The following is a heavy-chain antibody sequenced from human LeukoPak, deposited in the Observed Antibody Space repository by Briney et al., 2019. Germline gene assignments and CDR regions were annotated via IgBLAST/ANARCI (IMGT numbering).Heavy chain of an antibody. J-gene: IGHJ5*02. V-gene: IGHV4-59*08. Sequence: SETLSLTCTVSGGSISSYYWSWIRQPPGKGLEWIGYIYYSGSTNYNPSLKSRVTISVDTSKNQFSLKLSSVTAADTAVYYCARRQYYYDSSGYYYVDWFDPWGQGTLVTVSS. D-gene: IGHD3-22*01. CDR2: IYYSGST. CDR1: GGSISSYY. CDR3: ARRQYYYDSSGYYYVDWFDP.